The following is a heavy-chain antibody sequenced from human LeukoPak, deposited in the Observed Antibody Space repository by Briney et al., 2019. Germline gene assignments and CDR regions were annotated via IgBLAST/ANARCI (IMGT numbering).Heavy chain of an antibody. CDR3: ARDSLVVVATIDY. CDR1: GYSISSGYY. J-gene: IGHJ4*02. V-gene: IGHV4-38-2*02. CDR2: IYHSGST. Sequence: SETLSLTCTVSGYSISSGYYWGWIRQPPGKGLEWIGSIYHSGSTYYNPSLKSRVTISVDTSKNQFSLKLSSVTAADTAGYYCARDSLVVVATIDYWGQGTLVTVSS. D-gene: IGHD2-15*01.